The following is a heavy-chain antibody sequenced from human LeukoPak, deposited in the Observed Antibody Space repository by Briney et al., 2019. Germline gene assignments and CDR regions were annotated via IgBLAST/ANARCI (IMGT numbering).Heavy chain of an antibody. CDR2: IYYSGST. D-gene: IGHD5-18*01. Sequence: SETLSLTCTVSGGSISSSSYYWGWIRQPPGKGLEWIGSIYYSGSTYYNPSLKSRVTISVDTSKNQFSLKLSSVTAADTAVYYCAGTVGTAMVNYWGQGTLVTVSS. CDR3: AGTVGTAMVNY. J-gene: IGHJ4*02. CDR1: GGSISSSSYY. V-gene: IGHV4-39*01.